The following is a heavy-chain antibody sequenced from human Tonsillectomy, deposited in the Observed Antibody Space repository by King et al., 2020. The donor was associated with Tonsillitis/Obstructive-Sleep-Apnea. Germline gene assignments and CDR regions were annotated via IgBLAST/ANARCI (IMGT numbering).Heavy chain of an antibody. CDR2: FYYSGNT. CDR1: GGSVSSGSYY. V-gene: IGHV4-61*01. CDR3: ASLVTSFDY. Sequence: VQLQESGPGLVKPSETLSLTCTVSGGSVSSGSYYWSWIRQPPGKGLEWIGYFYYSGNTNHNPSLKSRVTISVAASKNQFPLTLRSVTAADTAVYFCASLVTSFDYWGQGALVTVSS. J-gene: IGHJ4*02. D-gene: IGHD1-26*01.